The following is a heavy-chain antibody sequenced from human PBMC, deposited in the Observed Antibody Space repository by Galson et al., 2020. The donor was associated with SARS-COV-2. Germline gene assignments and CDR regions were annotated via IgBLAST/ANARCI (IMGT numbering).Heavy chain of an antibody. CDR1: AGSFSGYY. CDR2: IDHSGST. Sequence: SETLSLTCAVYAGSFSGYYWSWVRQPPGKGLEWIGEIDHSGSTHYNPFLRSRVTISVDTSKNQFSLKLTSVTAEDTAVYYCARGTTYYDFWSGYPDDAFDIWGQGTMVTVSS. D-gene: IGHD3-3*01. V-gene: IGHV4-34*01. J-gene: IGHJ3*02. CDR3: ARGTTYYDFWSGYPDDAFDI.